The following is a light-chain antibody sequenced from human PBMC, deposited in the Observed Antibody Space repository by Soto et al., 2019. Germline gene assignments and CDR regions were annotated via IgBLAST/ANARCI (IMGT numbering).Light chain of an antibody. CDR2: GAS. CDR1: QSVSSSY. Sequence: EIVLTQSPGTLSLSPGERATLSCRASQSVSSSYLAWYQQKPGQAPRLLIFGASSRATGIPDRFSGSGSESDFTLPITRLEPEDFAVYYCQQYSNSAWTFGQGTRVEIK. V-gene: IGKV3-20*01. CDR3: QQYSNSAWT. J-gene: IGKJ1*01.